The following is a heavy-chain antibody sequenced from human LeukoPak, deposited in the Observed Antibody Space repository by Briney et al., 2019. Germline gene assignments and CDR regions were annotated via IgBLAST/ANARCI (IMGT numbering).Heavy chain of an antibody. D-gene: IGHD5-18*01. V-gene: IGHV3-30*02. CDR2: IRYDGSNK. CDR3: AKDQGYNYGYSDAFDM. CDR1: GFTFSSYG. Sequence: GGSLRLSCAASGFTFSSYGMHWVRQAPGKGLEWVAFIRYDGSNKYYEDSVKGRFTISRDNSKNTLYLQMNSLRAEDTAVYYCAKDQGYNYGYSDAFDMWGQGTMVTVSS. J-gene: IGHJ3*02.